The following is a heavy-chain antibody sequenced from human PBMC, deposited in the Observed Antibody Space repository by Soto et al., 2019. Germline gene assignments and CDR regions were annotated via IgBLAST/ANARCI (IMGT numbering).Heavy chain of an antibody. V-gene: IGHV1-2*04. CDR1: GYTFTGYD. D-gene: IGHD6-13*01. CDR3: AREATYSSYYYYYGMDV. CDR2: INPNSGGT. Sequence: ASVKVSCKGSGYTFTGYDMHWVRQAPGQGLEWMGWINPNSGGTNYAQKFQGWVTMTRDTSISTAYMELSRLRSDDTAVYYCAREATYSSYYYYYGMDVWGQGTTVTVSS. J-gene: IGHJ6*02.